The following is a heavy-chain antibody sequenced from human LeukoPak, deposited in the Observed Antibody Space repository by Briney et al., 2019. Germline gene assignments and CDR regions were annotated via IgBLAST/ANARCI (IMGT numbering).Heavy chain of an antibody. Sequence: SETLSLTCSVYGGSFRSYYWSWIRQPPGKGLEWIGEINHSGSTYYNPSLKSRVTISVDRSKNQFSLKLSSVTAADTAVYYCARGPMARDLFDYWGQGTLVTVSS. J-gene: IGHJ4*02. CDR1: GGSFRSYY. D-gene: IGHD2-8*01. CDR2: INHSGST. CDR3: ARGPMARDLFDY. V-gene: IGHV4-34*01.